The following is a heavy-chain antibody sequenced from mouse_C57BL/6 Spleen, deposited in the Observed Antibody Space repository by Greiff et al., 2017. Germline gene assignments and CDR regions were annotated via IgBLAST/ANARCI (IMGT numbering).Heavy chain of an antibody. CDR2: ISYSGST. Sequence: EVKVEESGPGMVKPSQSLSLTCTVTGYSITSGYDWHWIRHFPGNKLEWMGYISYSGSTNYNPSLKSRISITHDTSKNHFFLKLNSVTTEDTATYYCARGHYGSPFFDYWGQGTTLTVSS. CDR3: ARGHYGSPFFDY. J-gene: IGHJ2*01. D-gene: IGHD1-1*01. CDR1: GYSITSGYD. V-gene: IGHV3-1*01.